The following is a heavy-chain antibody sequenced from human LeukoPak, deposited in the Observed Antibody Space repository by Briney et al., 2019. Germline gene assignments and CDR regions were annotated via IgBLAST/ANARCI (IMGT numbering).Heavy chain of an antibody. CDR1: GGTFSSYA. CDR2: IIPIFGTA. D-gene: IGHD6-13*01. J-gene: IGHJ4*02. V-gene: IGHV1-69*01. Sequence: GSSVKVSCKASGGTFSSYAISWVRQAPGRGLEWMGGIIPIFGTANYAQKFQGRVTITADESTSTAYMELSSLRSEDTAVYYCARVYSSSWYGSYFDYWGQGTLVTVSS. CDR3: ARVYSSSWYGSYFDY.